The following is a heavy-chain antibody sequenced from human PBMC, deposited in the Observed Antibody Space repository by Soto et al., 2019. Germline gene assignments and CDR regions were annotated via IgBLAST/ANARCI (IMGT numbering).Heavy chain of an antibody. D-gene: IGHD1-26*01. V-gene: IGHV3-30-3*01. CDR3: ARDPLVGAPDYFDS. Sequence: QVQLVESGGGVVQPGRSLRLSCAAPGFTFSSYPLHWVRQAPGKGLEWVAVISYDATTKYHADSVKGRFTISRDNSKNTLYLQMNSRRDEDTAVYYCARDPLVGAPDYFDSWGQGTLVTVSA. CDR1: GFTFSSYP. J-gene: IGHJ4*02. CDR2: ISYDATTK.